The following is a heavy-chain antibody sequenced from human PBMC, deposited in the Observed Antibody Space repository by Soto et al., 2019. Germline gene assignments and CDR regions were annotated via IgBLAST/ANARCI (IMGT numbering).Heavy chain of an antibody. Sequence: GESLKISCNGSGYSFTIYWISWVRQMPGKGLEWMGRIDPSDSYTNYSPSFQGHVTISADKSISTAYLQWSSLKASDTAMYYCATNPIGYCSSTSCSGDYYYGMDVWGQGTTVTVSS. CDR3: ATNPIGYCSSTSCSGDYYYGMDV. V-gene: IGHV5-10-1*01. CDR2: IDPSDSYT. CDR1: GYSFTIYW. D-gene: IGHD2-2*01. J-gene: IGHJ6*02.